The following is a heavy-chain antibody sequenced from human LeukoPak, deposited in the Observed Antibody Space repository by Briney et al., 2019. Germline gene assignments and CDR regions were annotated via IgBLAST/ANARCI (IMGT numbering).Heavy chain of an antibody. Sequence: ASVKVSCKVSGYTLTDLSMHWVRQAPGKGLEWMGGFDPEDGETIYAQKFQGRVTMTEDTSTDTAYMELSSLRSEDTAVYYCATPGRWYPLPFDYWGQGTLVTVSS. D-gene: IGHD4-23*01. CDR2: FDPEDGET. J-gene: IGHJ4*02. V-gene: IGHV1-24*01. CDR1: GYTLTDLS. CDR3: ATPGRWYPLPFDY.